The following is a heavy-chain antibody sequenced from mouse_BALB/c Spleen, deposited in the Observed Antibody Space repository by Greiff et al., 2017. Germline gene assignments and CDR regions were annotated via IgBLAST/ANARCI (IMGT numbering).Heavy chain of an antibody. Sequence: QVQLKESGPGLVAPSHSLSITCTVSGFSLTGYGVNWVRQPPGKGLEWLGMIWGDGSTDYNSALKSRLSISKDNSKSQVFLKMNSLQTDDTDRYYCDRDRGSRFNWYFDDWGEGTTVTVAS. CDR1: GFSLTGYG. J-gene: IGHJ1*01. V-gene: IGHV2-6-7*01. CDR3: DRDRGSRFNWYFDD. CDR2: IWGDGST. D-gene: IGHD1-1*01.